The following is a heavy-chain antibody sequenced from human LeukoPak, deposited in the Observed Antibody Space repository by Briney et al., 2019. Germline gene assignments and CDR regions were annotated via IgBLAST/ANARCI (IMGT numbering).Heavy chain of an antibody. Sequence: PSETLSLTCNASGGSISSYFWSWIRQPPGKGLEWIGYIYYSGSTNYNPSLKSRVTMSVDTSKNQFSLKLSSVTAADTAVYFCARQVGGTYSYFDYWGQGTLVTVSS. CDR3: ARQVGGTYSYFDY. J-gene: IGHJ4*02. D-gene: IGHD2-15*01. CDR2: IYYSGST. CDR1: GGSISSYF. V-gene: IGHV4-59*01.